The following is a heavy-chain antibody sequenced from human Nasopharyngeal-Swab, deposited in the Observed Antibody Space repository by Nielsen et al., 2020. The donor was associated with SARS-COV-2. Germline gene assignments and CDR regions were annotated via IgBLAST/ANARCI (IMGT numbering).Heavy chain of an antibody. CDR1: GFTFSSYW. Sequence: GESLKISCAASGFTFSSYWMSWVRQAPGKGLEWVANIKQDGSEKYYVDSVKGRFTISRDNAKNSLYLQMNSLRAEDTAVYYCARPATRSLELMDVWGQGTTVTVSS. V-gene: IGHV3-7*01. J-gene: IGHJ6*02. CDR2: IKQDGSEK. D-gene: IGHD1-26*01. CDR3: ARPATRSLELMDV.